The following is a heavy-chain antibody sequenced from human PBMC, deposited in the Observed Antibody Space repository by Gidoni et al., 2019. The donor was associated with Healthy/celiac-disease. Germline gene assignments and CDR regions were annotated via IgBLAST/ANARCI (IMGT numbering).Heavy chain of an antibody. D-gene: IGHD6-19*01. V-gene: IGHV1-69*04. CDR1: GGTFSSYA. CDR3: ASKGGSGWSSRERSWFDP. J-gene: IGHJ5*02. Sequence: QVQLVQSGAEVKKPGSSVKVSCKASGGTFSSYAISWVRQAPGQGLECMGRIIPILGIANYAQKFQGRVTITAEKSTSTAYMELSSLRSEDTAVYYCASKGGSGWSSRERSWFDPWGQGTLVTVSS. CDR2: IIPILGIA.